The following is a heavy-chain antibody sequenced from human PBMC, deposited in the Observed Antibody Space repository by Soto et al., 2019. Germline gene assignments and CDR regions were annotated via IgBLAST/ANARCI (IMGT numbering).Heavy chain of an antibody. CDR1: GASIITDNW. V-gene: IGHV4-4*02. CDR3: ARASASSKLRGVVIN. D-gene: IGHD3-10*01. J-gene: IGHJ4*02. CDR2: IYHSGNT. Sequence: QVQLQESGPGLVKPSGTLSLTCALSGASIITDNWWSWVRQPPGKEMEWIGEIYHSGNTNFNPSVTSRVTISLDTSKNQFTLTVSSVTAADTAIYYCARASASSKLRGVVINWGQGTLVTVSS.